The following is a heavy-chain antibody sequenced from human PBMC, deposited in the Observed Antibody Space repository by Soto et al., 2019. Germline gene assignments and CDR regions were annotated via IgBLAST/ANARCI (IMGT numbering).Heavy chain of an antibody. D-gene: IGHD6-13*01. CDR1: GFTFDDYA. Sequence: EVQLVESGGGLVQPGRSLRLSCAASGFTFDDYAMHWVRQAPGKGLEWVSGISWNSGSIGYADSVKGRFTISRDNAKNSLYLQMNSLRAEDTALYYCAKDKVAAAGQSGDYWGQGTLVTVSS. V-gene: IGHV3-9*01. CDR3: AKDKVAAAGQSGDY. CDR2: ISWNSGSI. J-gene: IGHJ4*02.